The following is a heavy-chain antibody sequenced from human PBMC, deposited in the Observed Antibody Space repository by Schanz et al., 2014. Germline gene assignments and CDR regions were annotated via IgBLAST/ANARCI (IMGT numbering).Heavy chain of an antibody. V-gene: IGHV3-21*02. Sequence: EVQLVESGGGLVKPGGSLRLSCGVSGFTASSHSMNWVRQAPGKGLELVSLISSRSSHIYYADSVKGRFTVSRDNAKNTVNLQMNGRRVGDTDVDDYVRERTSYGGNSYYFDHWGQGTLVTVSS. CDR2: ISSRSSHI. J-gene: IGHJ4*02. D-gene: IGHD5-18*01. CDR1: GFTASSHS. CDR3: VRERTSYGGNSYYFDH.